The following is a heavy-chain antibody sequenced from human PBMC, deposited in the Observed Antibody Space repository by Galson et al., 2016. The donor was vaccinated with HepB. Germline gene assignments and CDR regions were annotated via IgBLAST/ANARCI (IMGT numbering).Heavy chain of an antibody. J-gene: IGHJ4*02. CDR2: LTNTSRTI. V-gene: IGHV3-11*01. CDR3: ARLVIEVGTVSLTPFDY. D-gene: IGHD4-23*01. Sequence: SLRLSCAASGFNFSDYYMTWIRQAPGRGLEWIAYLTNTSRTIHYADSVKGRVTISRDNAKNSLYLEMKRLRAEDTAFYYCARLVIEVGTVSLTPFDYWGQGALVAASS. CDR1: GFNFSDYY.